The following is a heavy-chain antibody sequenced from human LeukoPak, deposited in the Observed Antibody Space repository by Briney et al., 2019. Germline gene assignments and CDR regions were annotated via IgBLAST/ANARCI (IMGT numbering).Heavy chain of an antibody. V-gene: IGHV3-33*01. Sequence: GGSLRLSCAASGFTFSSYGMHWVRQAPGKGLEWVAVIWYDGSNKYYADSVKGRFTISRDNSKNSLYLQMNSLRAEDTAVYYCARDGAILDYGSGSYYNGGVDYWGQGTLVTVSS. D-gene: IGHD3-10*01. CDR1: GFTFSSYG. CDR2: IWYDGSNK. CDR3: ARDGAILDYGSGSYYNGGVDY. J-gene: IGHJ4*02.